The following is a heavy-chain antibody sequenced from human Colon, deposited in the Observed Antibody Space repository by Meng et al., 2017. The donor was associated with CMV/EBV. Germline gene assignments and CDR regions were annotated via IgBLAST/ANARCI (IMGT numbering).Heavy chain of an antibody. CDR2: ISGSNDFI. J-gene: IGHJ6*02. Sequence: GESLRLSCAASGFTFSTYSMNWVRQAPGKGLEWVSSISGSNDFIYYADSVKGRFTASRDNAKNSLYLQMNSLRAEDTAVYFCARLGGVPGALLLWGQGTTVTVSS. V-gene: IGHV3-21*01. D-gene: IGHD4/OR15-4a*01. CDR3: ARLGGVPGALLL. CDR1: GFTFSTYS.